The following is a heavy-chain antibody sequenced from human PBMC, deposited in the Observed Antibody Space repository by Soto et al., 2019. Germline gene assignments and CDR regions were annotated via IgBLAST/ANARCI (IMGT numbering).Heavy chain of an antibody. CDR1: GFTFSSHA. V-gene: IGHV3-23*01. Sequence: PGGSLRLSCVGSGFTFSSHAMTWVRQAPGKGLEGVSTRGGIGAFYADSVKGRFTISRDNSKNTVNLQMTSLRAEDTAIYYCARDLTTHDYWGQGTVVTVSS. J-gene: IGHJ4*02. CDR3: ARDLTTHDY. CDR2: RGGIGA.